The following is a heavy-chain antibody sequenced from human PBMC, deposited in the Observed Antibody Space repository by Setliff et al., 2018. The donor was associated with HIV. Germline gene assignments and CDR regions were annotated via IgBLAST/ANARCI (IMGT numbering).Heavy chain of an antibody. CDR1: GYTFSNFG. CDR2: INGYSGKT. J-gene: IGHJ3*01. V-gene: IGHV1-18*01. D-gene: IGHD4-4*01. Sequence: ASVKVSCKSSGYTFSNFGVSWVRQAPGQGLEWLGYINGYSGKTHFSPRLQGRLTMTTDTSTTTAFMELRSLTSDDTAVYFCAREPPSSNPTLQYAFDLWGQGTMVTVSS. CDR3: AREPPSSNPTLQYAFDL.